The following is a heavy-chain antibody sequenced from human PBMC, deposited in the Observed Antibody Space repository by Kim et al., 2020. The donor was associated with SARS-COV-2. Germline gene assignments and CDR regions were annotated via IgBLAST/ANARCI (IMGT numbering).Heavy chain of an antibody. CDR1: GGSISSGRYY. J-gene: IGHJ4*01. D-gene: IGHD2-21*01. Sequence: SETLSLTCTVSGGSISSGRYYWGWIRQHPGKGLEWIGYIYYSGRTYYNPSLESRVTLSVDTSKNQFSLKLSSVTAADTAVYYCGRQPTICDGVMSCFYY. CDR2: IYYSGRT. V-gene: IGHV4-31*03. CDR3: GRQPTICDGVMSCFYY.